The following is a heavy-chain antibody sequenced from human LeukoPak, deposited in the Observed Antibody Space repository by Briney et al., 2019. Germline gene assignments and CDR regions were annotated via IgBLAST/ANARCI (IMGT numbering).Heavy chain of an antibody. D-gene: IGHD1-26*01. CDR3: ARGDIVGAIVFDY. Sequence: ASVKVSCKASGYTFTGYYMHWVRQAPGQGPEWMGRINPNSGGTNYAQKFQGRVTMTRDTSISTAYMELSRLRSDDTAVYYCARGDIVGAIVFDYWGQGTLVTVSS. CDR1: GYTFTGYY. J-gene: IGHJ4*02. V-gene: IGHV1-2*06. CDR2: INPNSGGT.